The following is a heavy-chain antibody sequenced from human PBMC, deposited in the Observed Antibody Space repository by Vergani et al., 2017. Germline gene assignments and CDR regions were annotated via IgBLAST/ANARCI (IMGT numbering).Heavy chain of an antibody. V-gene: IGHV4-59*01. D-gene: IGHD6-19*01. CDR2: NYYSGST. Sequence: QVQLQESGPGLVKPSETLSLTCTVSGGSISSYYWSWIRQPPGKGLEWIGYNYYSGSTNYNPSLKSRVTISVDTSKNQFSLKLSSVTDADTAVYYCARGSGWSFYYYYMDVWGKGTTVTVSS. CDR3: ARGSGWSFYYYYMDV. J-gene: IGHJ6*03. CDR1: GGSISSYY.